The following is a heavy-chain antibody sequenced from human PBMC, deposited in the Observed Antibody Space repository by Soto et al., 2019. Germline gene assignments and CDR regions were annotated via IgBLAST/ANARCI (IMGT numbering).Heavy chain of an antibody. CDR1: GGTFSSYA. Sequence: ASVKVSCKASGGTFSSYAISWVRQAPGQGLEWMGGIIPIFGTANYAQKFQGRVTITADESTNTAYMELSSLRSEDTAVYYCGTFTGGLTQLVPNYSGQGTLVTVSS. CDR3: GTFTGGLTQLVPNY. CDR2: IIPIFGTA. V-gene: IGHV1-69*13. D-gene: IGHD6-13*01. J-gene: IGHJ4*02.